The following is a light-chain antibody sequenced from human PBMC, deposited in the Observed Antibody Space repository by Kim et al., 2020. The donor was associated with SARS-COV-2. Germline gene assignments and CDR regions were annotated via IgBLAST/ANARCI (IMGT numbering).Light chain of an antibody. V-gene: IGLV3-1*01. CDR2: QDS. J-gene: IGLJ2*01. CDR1: KWGNKN. Sequence: VSVAPGKPASTSCSGDKWGNKNACWYQQKPGQSPVLVIYQDSKRPSGIPERFAGSNSGNTATLTISGTQAMDEADYYCQAWDSSVVFGGGTQLTVL. CDR3: QAWDSSVV.